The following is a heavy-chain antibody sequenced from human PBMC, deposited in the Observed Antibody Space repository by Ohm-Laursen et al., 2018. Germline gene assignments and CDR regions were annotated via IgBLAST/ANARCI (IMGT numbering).Heavy chain of an antibody. V-gene: IGHV3-48*03. CDR3: ARSPCGGDPCTPYFYYGMYV. J-gene: IGHJ6*02. CDR2: ISRSGNTI. CDR1: GFTFSSFE. Sequence: SLRLSCAASGFTFSSFEMNWVRQAPGKGLECVSYISRSGNTIYYADSVKGRFTISRDNAKNSLYLQMNSLRAEDTAVYYCARSPCGGDPCTPYFYYGMYVWGLGTTVSVSS. D-gene: IGHD2-21*02.